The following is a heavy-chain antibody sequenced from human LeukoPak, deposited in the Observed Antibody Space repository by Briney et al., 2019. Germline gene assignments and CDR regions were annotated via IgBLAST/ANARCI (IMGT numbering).Heavy chain of an antibody. Sequence: PSETLSLTCSVSGGSIRTYYWSWIRQSADKGLEYIGRMQAIGTTNYNPSLKSRVTISVDKSKNQFSLKLTPVTAADTAVYFCAREVNGDYCDFWGQGILVTVSS. CDR3: AREVNGDYCDF. V-gene: IGHV4-4*07. CDR1: GGSIRTYY. J-gene: IGHJ4*02. D-gene: IGHD4-17*01. CDR2: MQAIGTT.